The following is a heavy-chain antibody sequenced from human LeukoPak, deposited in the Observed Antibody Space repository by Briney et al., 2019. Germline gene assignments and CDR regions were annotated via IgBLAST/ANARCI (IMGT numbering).Heavy chain of an antibody. J-gene: IGHJ4*02. V-gene: IGHV3-23*01. D-gene: IGHD4-23*01. CDR2: ISASGGST. Sequence: SWVRQAPGKGLEWVSTISASGGSTSYADSEKGRFIMSRDNSKNTLYLQMNSLRAEDTAVYYCAKSNDYGGNSGPDYWGQGTLVTVSS. CDR3: AKSNDYGGNSGPDY.